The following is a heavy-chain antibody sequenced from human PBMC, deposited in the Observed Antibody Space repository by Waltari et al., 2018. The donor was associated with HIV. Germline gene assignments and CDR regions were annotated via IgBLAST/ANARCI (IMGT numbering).Heavy chain of an antibody. V-gene: IGHV1-69*13. CDR3: ARVHSYLYDGSRNVFDT. CDR1: GGAFSSYV. Sequence: QGQLVQSGAEVKTPGSSVKVSCTAPGGAFSSYVLGWFRQAPGEVPVWLGGIIPMLSTANYGKNFQGRVTISADESTSTAYMEMSSLRSEDTAVYYCARVHSYLYDGSRNVFDTWGQGTLVTVSS. D-gene: IGHD3-22*01. CDR2: IIPMLSTA. J-gene: IGHJ5*02.